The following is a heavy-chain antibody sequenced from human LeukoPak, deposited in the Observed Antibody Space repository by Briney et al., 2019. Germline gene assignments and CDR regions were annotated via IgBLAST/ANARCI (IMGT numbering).Heavy chain of an antibody. D-gene: IGHD3-10*01. CDR3: ARDFYGSGTLYYGMDV. J-gene: IGHJ6*02. CDR2: ISYDATKK. CDR1: GFTFSNYA. V-gene: IGHV3-30-3*01. Sequence: GGSLRLSCAASGFTFSNYAMHWVRQAPGTGLDWVTLISYDATKKYYADSVKGRFTISRDNSENTLYLEMNSLRAEDTAVYYCARDFYGSGTLYYGMDVWGQGTTVTVSS.